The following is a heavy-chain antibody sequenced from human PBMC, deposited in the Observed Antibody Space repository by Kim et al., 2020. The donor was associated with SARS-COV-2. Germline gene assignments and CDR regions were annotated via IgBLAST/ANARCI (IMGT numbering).Heavy chain of an antibody. CDR3: ARGNQFVGYDY. CDR2: VYPGDSDT. CDR1: GYSFSNYW. V-gene: IGHV5-51*01. Sequence: GESLKISCLGSGYSFSNYWVAWVRQMPGQGLEWMGIVYPGDSDTRYSPSFQGRVTISADKSLNTANLEWSSLTASDSALYFCARGNQFVGYDYWGHGTLV. D-gene: IGHD3-10*01. J-gene: IGHJ4*01.